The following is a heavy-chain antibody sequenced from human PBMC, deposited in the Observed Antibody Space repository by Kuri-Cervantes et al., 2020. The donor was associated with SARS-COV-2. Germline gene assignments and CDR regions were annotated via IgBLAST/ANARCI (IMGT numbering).Heavy chain of an antibody. CDR3: ARGEGIVLVVYALAFDI. J-gene: IGHJ3*02. CDR2: INHSGST. Sequence: SQTLSLTCAVYGGSFSGYYWSWIRQPPGKGLEWIGEINHSGSTNYNPYLKSRVTISVDTSKNQFSLKLSSVTAADTAVYYCARGEGIVLVVYALAFDIWGQGTMVTVSS. V-gene: IGHV4-34*01. D-gene: IGHD2-8*02. CDR1: GGSFSGYY.